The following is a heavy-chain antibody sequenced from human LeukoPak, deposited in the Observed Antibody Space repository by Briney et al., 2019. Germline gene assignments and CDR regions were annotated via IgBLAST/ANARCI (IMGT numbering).Heavy chain of an antibody. CDR2: IIPIFGTA. J-gene: IGHJ6*03. Sequence: ASVKVSCEASGGTFSSYAISWVRQAPGQGLEWMGGIIPIFGTANYAQKFQGRVTITTDESTSTAYMELSSLRSEDTAVYYCARGRDSSYYYYYMDVWGKGTTVTVSS. CDR1: GGTFSSYA. V-gene: IGHV1-69*05. CDR3: ARGRDSSYYYYYMDV. D-gene: IGHD3-22*01.